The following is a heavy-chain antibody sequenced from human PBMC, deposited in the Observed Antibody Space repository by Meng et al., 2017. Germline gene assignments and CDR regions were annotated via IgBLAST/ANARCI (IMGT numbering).Heavy chain of an antibody. CDR2: MNPNSGNT. CDR1: GYDFTSYD. D-gene: IGHD5-12*01. CDR3: ARLGARGYSGYTPYYFDY. J-gene: IGHJ4*02. V-gene: IGHV1-8*01. Sequence: QLQRVECVAGVKKRGASVKVSCKAFGYDFTSYDTNGVRQATGQGLEWMGWMNPNSGNTGYEQKFQGRVTMTRNTSISTAYMELSSLRSEDTAVYYCARLGARGYSGYTPYYFDYWGQGTLVTVSS.